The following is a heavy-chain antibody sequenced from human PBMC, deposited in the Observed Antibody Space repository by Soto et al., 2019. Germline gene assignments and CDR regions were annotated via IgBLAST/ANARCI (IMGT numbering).Heavy chain of an antibody. CDR2: INHSGST. V-gene: IGHV4-34*01. Sequence: QVQLQQWGAGLLKPSETLSLTCAVYGGSFSGYYWSWIRQPPGKGLEWIGEINHSGSTNYNPSLKSRVTISVDTSKNRFSLKLSSVTAADTAVYYCARRGYCSGGSCRRNGYCDYWGQGTLVTVSS. CDR1: GGSFSGYY. CDR3: ARRGYCSGGSCRRNGYCDY. D-gene: IGHD2-15*01. J-gene: IGHJ4*02.